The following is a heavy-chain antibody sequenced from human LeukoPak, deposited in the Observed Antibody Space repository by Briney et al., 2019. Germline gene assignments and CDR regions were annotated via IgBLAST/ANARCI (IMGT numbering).Heavy chain of an antibody. V-gene: IGHV3-15*01. J-gene: IGHJ4*02. CDR2: IKSKTDGGTT. Sequence: GGSLRLSCAASGFTFSNAWMSWVRQAPGKGLEWVGRIKSKTDGGTTDYAAPVKGRFTISRDDSKNTLYLQMNSLKTEDTAVYYCTTDLGSQPGIAVAGIFDYWGQGTLVTVSS. CDR3: TTDLGSQPGIAVAGIFDY. CDR1: GFTFSNAW. D-gene: IGHD6-19*01.